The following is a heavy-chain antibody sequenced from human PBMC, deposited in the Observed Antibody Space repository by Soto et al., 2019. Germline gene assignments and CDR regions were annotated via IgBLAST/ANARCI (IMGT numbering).Heavy chain of an antibody. CDR1: GYSFVCYW. D-gene: IGHD5-18*01. J-gene: IGHJ4*02. V-gene: IGHV5-51*01. Sequence: PGESLKISCKGSGYSFVCYWIAWVRQMPGKGLEWMGSIYPGDSDTTYSPSIQGQVTISADKSSTTVYLQWNTLKASDTAMYYCAKTDGYEVEYWGQGTQVTVSS. CDR2: IYPGDSDT. CDR3: AKTDGYEVEY.